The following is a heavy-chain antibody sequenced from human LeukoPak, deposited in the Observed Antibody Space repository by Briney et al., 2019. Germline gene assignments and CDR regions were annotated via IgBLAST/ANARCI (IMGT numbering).Heavy chain of an antibody. Sequence: SVKVSCKASGGTFSSYAISWVRQAPGQGLEWMGRIIPILGIANYAQKFQGRVTITADKSTSTAYMELSSLRSEDTAVYCCAWEGMDYFDYWGQGTLVTVSS. CDR1: GGTFSSYA. V-gene: IGHV1-69*04. D-gene: IGHD1-26*01. CDR3: AWEGMDYFDY. J-gene: IGHJ4*02. CDR2: IIPILGIA.